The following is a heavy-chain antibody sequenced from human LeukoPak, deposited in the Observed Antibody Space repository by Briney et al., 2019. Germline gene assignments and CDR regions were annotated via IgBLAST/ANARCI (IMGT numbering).Heavy chain of an antibody. CDR1: GYTFTGCY. Sequence: GASVKVSCKASGYTFTGCYMHWVRQAPGQGLEWMGWINPNSGGTNYAQKFQGRVTMTRDTSISTAYMELSRLRSDDTAVYYCARPIIAAAGTSGLVYYYYGMDVWGQGTTVTVSS. D-gene: IGHD6-13*01. CDR3: ARPIIAAAGTSGLVYYYYGMDV. J-gene: IGHJ6*02. CDR2: INPNSGGT. V-gene: IGHV1-2*02.